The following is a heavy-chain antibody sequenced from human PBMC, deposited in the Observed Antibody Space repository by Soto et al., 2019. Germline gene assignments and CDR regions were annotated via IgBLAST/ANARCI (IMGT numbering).Heavy chain of an antibody. D-gene: IGHD3-22*01. CDR3: ARGGDSDSSGYYNAFDI. CDR2: INPNSGGT. Sequence: QVQLVQSGAEVKKPGASVKVSCKASGYTFTGYYMHWVRQSPGQGLEWMGWINPNSGGTNYAQKFQGRVTMTRDTSISTAYMELGRLRSDDTAVYYCARGGDSDSSGYYNAFDIWGQGTMVTVSS. CDR1: GYTFTGYY. J-gene: IGHJ3*02. V-gene: IGHV1-2*02.